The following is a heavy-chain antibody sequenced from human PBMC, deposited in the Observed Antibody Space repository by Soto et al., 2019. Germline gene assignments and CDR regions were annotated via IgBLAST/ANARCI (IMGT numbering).Heavy chain of an antibody. CDR1: GFTFSSYS. J-gene: IGHJ4*02. V-gene: IGHV3-21*01. D-gene: IGHD1-26*01. CDR3: ATVTSGSYYDY. Sequence: GGPLRLSCAASGFTFSSYSMHWVRQAPGKGLEWVSSISSRSTYIYYADSVRGRFTISRDDAQNSLYLQMTSLRAEDTAVYYCATVTSGSYYDYWGQGTLVTVSS. CDR2: ISSRSTYI.